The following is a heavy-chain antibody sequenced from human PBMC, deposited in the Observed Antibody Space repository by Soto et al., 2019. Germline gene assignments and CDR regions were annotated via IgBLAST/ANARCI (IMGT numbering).Heavy chain of an antibody. CDR3: ASGFYDSRGYSEVFDI. D-gene: IGHD3-22*01. Sequence: SETLSLTCTVSGGSISGDHWNWIRQPPGKGLEWIAYVSSSGSTKYNPSLKSRVTISIDTPKNQFSLRLSSVTAADTAVYYCASGFYDSRGYSEVFDIWGQGTKVTVSS. J-gene: IGHJ3*02. V-gene: IGHV4-59*01. CDR1: GGSISGDH. CDR2: VSSSGST.